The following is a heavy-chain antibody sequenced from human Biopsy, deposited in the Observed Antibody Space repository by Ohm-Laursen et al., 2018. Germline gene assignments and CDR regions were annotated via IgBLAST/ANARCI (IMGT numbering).Heavy chain of an antibody. CDR2: NIPILGTG. CDR3: ATKLTGYFHH. Sequence: GASAKVSCKVPGGTFSNYGVNWVRQAPGQGLEWLGGNIPILGTGNYAQKFQDRVTVAADTSTSTATMELRSLRSDDTAVYYCATKLTGYFHHWGQGTLVIVSS. V-gene: IGHV1-69*06. J-gene: IGHJ1*01. CDR1: GGTFSNYG. D-gene: IGHD3-9*01.